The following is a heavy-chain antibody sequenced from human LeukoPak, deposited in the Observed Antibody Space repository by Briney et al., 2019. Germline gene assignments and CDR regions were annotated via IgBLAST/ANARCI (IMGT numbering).Heavy chain of an antibody. CDR2: IQQDGSEK. CDR3: ERSGGSYYFDW. Sequence: PGGSLRLSCAASGFTFSSYWMGWVRQAPGKGLEWVANIQQDGSEKYYVDSVKGRFTISRDNAKNSLSLQMNSLRAEDRAVYYCERSGGSYYFDWWDQGTLVTVSS. V-gene: IGHV3-7*03. D-gene: IGHD3-3*01. J-gene: IGHJ4*02. CDR1: GFTFSSYW.